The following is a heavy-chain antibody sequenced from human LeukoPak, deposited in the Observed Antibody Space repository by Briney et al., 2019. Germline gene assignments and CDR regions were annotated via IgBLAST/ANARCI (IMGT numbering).Heavy chain of an antibody. V-gene: IGHV4-34*01. CDR3: ARKAGYCSSTSCYSKVRYFDY. D-gene: IGHD2-2*02. CDR1: GGSFRGYY. J-gene: IGHJ4*02. Sequence: PSETLSLTCDVYGGSFRGYYWTWIRQPPGKGLEWIGEINHSGSTNYNPSLKSRVTISVDTSKNQFSLELSSVTAADTAVYYCARKAGYCSSTSCYSKVRYFDYWGQGTLVTVSS. CDR2: INHSGST.